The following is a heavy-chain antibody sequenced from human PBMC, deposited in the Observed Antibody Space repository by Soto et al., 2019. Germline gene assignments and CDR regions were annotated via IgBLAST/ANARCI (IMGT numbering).Heavy chain of an antibody. CDR1: GGSFSGYY. D-gene: IGHD3-10*01. CDR2: INHSGST. J-gene: IGHJ5*02. V-gene: IGHV4-34*01. CDR3: ARGRRDFYYGSGSYYTWFDP. Sequence: SQTLSLTCAVYGGSFSGYYWSWIRQPPGKGLEWIGEINHSGSTNYNPSLKSRVTISVDTSKNQFSLKLSSVTAADTAVYYCARGRRDFYYGSGSYYTWFDPWGQGTLVTVSS.